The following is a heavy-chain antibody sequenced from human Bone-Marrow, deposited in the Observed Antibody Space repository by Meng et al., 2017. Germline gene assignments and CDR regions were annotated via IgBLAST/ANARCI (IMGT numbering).Heavy chain of an antibody. CDR3: ARGPSHGGSYSDY. V-gene: IGHV4-59*01. Sequence: QVQVQQWGAGLLKPSETLSLTCTVSGGSISTYYWSWIRQSPEKGLEWIGYINYSGRTNYIPSLRSRATISVDPSKNQFSLNLRSVTAADTAVYYRARGPSHGGSYSDYWGQGTLVTVSS. CDR1: GGSISTYY. CDR2: INYSGRT. D-gene: IGHD2-21*02. J-gene: IGHJ4*02.